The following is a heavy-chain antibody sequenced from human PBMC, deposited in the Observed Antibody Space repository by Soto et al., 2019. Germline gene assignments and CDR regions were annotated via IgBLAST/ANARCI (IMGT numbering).Heavy chain of an antibody. J-gene: IGHJ4*02. CDR3: AAMKTY. D-gene: IGHD3-16*01. CDR2: IKSETDGGTT. V-gene: IGHV3-15*07. Sequence: GGSLRLSCAASGFNFKNAWMNCVRQAPGKGLEWVGRIKSETDGGTTDYAAPVKGRFTISRDDSKSTLFLQMNSLKTEDTGVYYCAAMKTYWGQGTPVTVSS. CDR1: GFNFKNAW.